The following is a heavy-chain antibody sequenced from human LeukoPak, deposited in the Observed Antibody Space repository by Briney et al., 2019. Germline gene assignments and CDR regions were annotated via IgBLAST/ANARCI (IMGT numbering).Heavy chain of an antibody. Sequence: GGSLRPSCAASGFTFSNFWVHWVRQAPGRGLLWVARINSDGSFTDYADSVKGRFTISRDNAKNTLYLQMNSLRAEDTAVYYCARDGAFFWGQGTLVTVSS. CDR1: GFTFSNFW. CDR2: INSDGSFT. J-gene: IGHJ1*01. V-gene: IGHV3-74*01. CDR3: ARDGAFF. D-gene: IGHD1-26*01.